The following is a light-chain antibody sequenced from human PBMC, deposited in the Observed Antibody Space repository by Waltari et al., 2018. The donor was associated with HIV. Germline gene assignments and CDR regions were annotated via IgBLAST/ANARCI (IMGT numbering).Light chain of an antibody. V-gene: IGKV3-20*01. J-gene: IGKJ5*01. CDR3: QYYGSASIT. Sequence: IVLTQSPGTLSLSPGQRATLSCRASQSITSTYLAWHQQIPGQAPRLLIYSAYNRATGIPDRFSGSGSGTDFTLTIGRLEPEDFAVYYCQYYGSASITFGQGTRLEIK. CDR1: QSITSTY. CDR2: SAY.